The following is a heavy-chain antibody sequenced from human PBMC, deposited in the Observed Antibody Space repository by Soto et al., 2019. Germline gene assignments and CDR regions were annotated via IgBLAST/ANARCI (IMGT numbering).Heavy chain of an antibody. D-gene: IGHD3-3*01. CDR3: TTAFPYYDFWSGYFNYYYYYMDV. CDR1: GFTFSNAW. J-gene: IGHJ6*03. CDR2: IKSKTDGGTT. Sequence: EVQLVESGGGLVKPGGSLRLSCAASGFTFSNAWMSWVRQAPGKGLEWVGRIKSKTDGGTTDYAAPVKGRFTISRDDSKNTLDLQMHSLKTEETAVYYCTTAFPYYDFWSGYFNYYYYYMDVWGKGTTVTVSS. V-gene: IGHV3-15*01.